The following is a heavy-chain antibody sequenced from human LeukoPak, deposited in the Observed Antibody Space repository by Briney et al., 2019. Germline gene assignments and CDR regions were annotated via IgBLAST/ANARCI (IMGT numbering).Heavy chain of an antibody. Sequence: NPGGSLRLSCAASGFTLSSNSMHWVRQAPGQGLEWVSSISSGSTYIYYADSVKGRFTISRDNSNNKFYLQMNSLEAADTAVYYCARGVLGVKPLDYWGEGTLVTVSS. D-gene: IGHD3-10*01. J-gene: IGHJ4*02. V-gene: IGHV3-21*04. CDR2: ISSGSTYI. CDR3: ARGVLGVKPLDY. CDR1: GFTLSSNS.